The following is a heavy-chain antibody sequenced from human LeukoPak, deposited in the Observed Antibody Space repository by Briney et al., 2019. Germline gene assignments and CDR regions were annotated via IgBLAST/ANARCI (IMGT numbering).Heavy chain of an antibody. D-gene: IGHD3-9*01. CDR2: IYYSGST. J-gene: IGHJ4*02. Sequence: PSETLSLTCAVSGGPLTSYYWGWIRQPPGKGLEWIGNIYYSGSTYYNPSLESRVTISVDTSKNQFSLRLNSVAAADTAVYYCARHQSYFDVLTGYPFDYWGQGTLVTVSS. CDR3: ARHQSYFDVLTGYPFDY. CDR1: GGPLTSYY. V-gene: IGHV4-39*01.